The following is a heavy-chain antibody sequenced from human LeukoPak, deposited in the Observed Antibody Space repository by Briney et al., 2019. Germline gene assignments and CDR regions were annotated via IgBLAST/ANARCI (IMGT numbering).Heavy chain of an antibody. Sequence: PSETLSLTCTVSGGSISSSSYYWGWIRQPPGKGLEWIGSIYYSGSTYYNPSLKSRVTISVDTSKNQFSLKLSSVTAADTAVYYCASGTDYGGNWGSLGWGQGTLVTVSS. D-gene: IGHD4-23*01. J-gene: IGHJ1*01. CDR3: ASGTDYGGNWGSLG. V-gene: IGHV4-39*01. CDR1: GGSISSSSYY. CDR2: IYYSGST.